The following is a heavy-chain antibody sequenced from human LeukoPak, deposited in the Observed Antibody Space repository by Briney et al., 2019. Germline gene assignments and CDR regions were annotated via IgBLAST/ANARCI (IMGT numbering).Heavy chain of an antibody. Sequence: GGSLRLSCEASGFTFSSYWMTWVRQAPGKGLEWVANIVQDGGEKHYVDSVKGRFTISRDNAKNSLYLQMNSLRAEDTAVNYCARDRGSSWGQGTLVTVSS. CDR1: GFTFSSYW. CDR3: ARDRGSS. V-gene: IGHV3-7*01. D-gene: IGHD1-26*01. CDR2: IVQDGGEK. J-gene: IGHJ5*02.